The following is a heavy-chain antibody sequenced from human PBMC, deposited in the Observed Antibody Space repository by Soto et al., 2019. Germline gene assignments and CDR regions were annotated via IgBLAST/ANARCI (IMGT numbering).Heavy chain of an antibody. CDR3: ARRMITFGGVIVIDAFDI. J-gene: IGHJ3*02. V-gene: IGHV3-21*01. CDR2: ISSSSSYI. D-gene: IGHD3-16*02. CDR1: GFTFSSYS. Sequence: EVQLVESGGGLVKPGGSLRLSCAASGFTFSSYSMNWVRQAPGKGLEWVSSISSSSSYIYYADSVKGQFTISRDNAKNSQYLEMNSLRAEDTAVYYCARRMITFGGVIVIDAFDIWGQGTMVTVSS.